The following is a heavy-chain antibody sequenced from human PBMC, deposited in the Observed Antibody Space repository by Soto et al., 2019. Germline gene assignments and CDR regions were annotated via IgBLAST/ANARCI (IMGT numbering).Heavy chain of an antibody. CDR3: ARRGDILADY. CDR2: INHSGST. Sequence: TLSLTCAVYGGSFSGYYWSWIRQPPGKGLEWTGEINHSGSTNYNPSLKSRVTISVDTSKNQFSLKLSSVTAADTAVYYCARRGDILADYWGQGTLVTVSS. V-gene: IGHV4-34*01. D-gene: IGHD3-9*01. J-gene: IGHJ4*02. CDR1: GGSFSGYY.